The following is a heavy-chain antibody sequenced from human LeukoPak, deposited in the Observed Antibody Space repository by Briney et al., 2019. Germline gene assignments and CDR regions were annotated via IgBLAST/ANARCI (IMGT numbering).Heavy chain of an antibody. CDR2: ISSSSSYI. CDR1: GFTFSSYS. J-gene: IGHJ4*02. CDR3: ARSTIAAAPPFDY. D-gene: IGHD6-13*01. V-gene: IGHV3-21*01. Sequence: PGGSLRLSCAASGFTFSSYSMNWVRQAPGKGLEWVSSISSSSSYIYYADSVKGRFTISRDNAKNSLYLQMNSLRAEDTAVYYCARSTIAAAPPFDYWGQGTLVTVTS.